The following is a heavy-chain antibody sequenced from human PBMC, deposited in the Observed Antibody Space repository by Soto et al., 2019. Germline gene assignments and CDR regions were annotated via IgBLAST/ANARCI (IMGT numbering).Heavy chain of an antibody. D-gene: IGHD5-18*01. CDR3: ARAPPIQLWSLFDY. Sequence: SETLSLTCAVYGGSFSCYYWIWIRQPPGKGLEWIGEINHSGSTNYNPSLKSRVTISVDTSKNQFSLKLSSVTAADTAVYYCARAPPIQLWSLFDYWGQGTLVTSPQ. CDR2: INHSGST. J-gene: IGHJ4*02. CDR1: GGSFSCYY. V-gene: IGHV4-34*01.